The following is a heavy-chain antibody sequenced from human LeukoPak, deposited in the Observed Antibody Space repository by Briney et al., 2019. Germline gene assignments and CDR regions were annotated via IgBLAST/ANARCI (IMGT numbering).Heavy chain of an antibody. Sequence: GGSLRLSCAPSGLTLSTHTMNWVRQAQGEGLEWVSSIRGSSMYIYYAGSVKGRFTISRDNAKNSLYLQMNSLRAEDTVVYYCARDPPYYDSSGYYYDYWGQGTLVTVSS. CDR1: GLTLSTHT. CDR3: ARDPPYYDSSGYYYDY. D-gene: IGHD3-22*01. CDR2: IRGSSMYI. V-gene: IGHV3-21*01. J-gene: IGHJ4*02.